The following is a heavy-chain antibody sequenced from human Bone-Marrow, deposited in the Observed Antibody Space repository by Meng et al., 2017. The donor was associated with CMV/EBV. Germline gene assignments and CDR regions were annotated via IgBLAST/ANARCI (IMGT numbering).Heavy chain of an antibody. CDR1: GFTVSNNY. J-gene: IGHJ4*02. Sequence: GGSLRLSCAASGFTVSNNYMNWVRQAPGKGLEWVSAVFSGSSTFYADSVKGRFTISRDNSKNTLYLQMNSLRAEDTAVYYCAKTPSYSWTNYFDYWGQGTLVTVSS. D-gene: IGHD2-8*02. CDR3: AKTPSYSWTNYFDY. V-gene: IGHV3-53*01. CDR2: VFSGSST.